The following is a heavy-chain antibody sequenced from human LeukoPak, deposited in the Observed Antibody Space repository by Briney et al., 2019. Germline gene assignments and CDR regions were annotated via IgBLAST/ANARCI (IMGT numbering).Heavy chain of an antibody. CDR1: GFTVSSNY. CDR2: IYSGGST. J-gene: IGHJ2*01. CDR3: ARDQNGSGSYSLWGSYWYFDL. Sequence: PGGSLRLSCAASGFTVSSNYMSWVRRAPGKGLEWVSVIYSGGSTYYADSVKGRFTISRDNSKNTLYLQMNSLRAEDTAVYYCARDQNGSGSYSLWGSYWYFDLWGRGTLVTVSS. D-gene: IGHD3-10*01. V-gene: IGHV3-53*01.